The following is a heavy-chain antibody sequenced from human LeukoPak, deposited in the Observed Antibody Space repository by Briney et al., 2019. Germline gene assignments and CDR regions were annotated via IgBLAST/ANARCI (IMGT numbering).Heavy chain of an antibody. Sequence: ASVKVSCKASGYTFTGYYMHWVRQAPGQGLEWMGRINPNSGGTNYAQRFQGRVTMTRDTSISTAYMNLSRLRSDDTAVYYCARDWRGYNYGQDYWGQGTLVTVS. D-gene: IGHD5-18*01. CDR3: ARDWRGYNYGQDY. CDR2: INPNSGGT. CDR1: GYTFTGYY. V-gene: IGHV1-2*06. J-gene: IGHJ4*02.